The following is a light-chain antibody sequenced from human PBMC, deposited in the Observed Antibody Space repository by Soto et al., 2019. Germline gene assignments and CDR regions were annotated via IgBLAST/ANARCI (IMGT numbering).Light chain of an antibody. CDR2: DVS. CDR1: QDIRGA. Sequence: AIQVTQSPSSLSASVGDRVTITCRASQDIRGALAWYQQKPGKAPKLLIYDVSTVQSGVPSRFRGRGSGTEFTLTIPSLQPEDFATYYCQQFNIYPITFGQGTRLDI. V-gene: IGKV1-13*02. CDR3: QQFNIYPIT. J-gene: IGKJ5*01.